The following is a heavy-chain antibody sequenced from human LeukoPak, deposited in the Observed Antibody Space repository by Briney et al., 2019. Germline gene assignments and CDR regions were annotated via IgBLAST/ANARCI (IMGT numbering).Heavy chain of an antibody. J-gene: IGHJ4*02. CDR1: GYAFTSYY. D-gene: IGHD5-18*01. CDR2: IIPIFGTA. CDR3: AREWYTYGYFSSHFDY. Sequence: GASVKVSCKASGYAFTSYYMHWVRQAPGQGLEWMGGIIPIFGTANYAQKFQVRVTITADKSTSTAYMELSSLKSEDTAVYYCAREWYTYGYFSSHFDYWGQGTLVTVSS. V-gene: IGHV1-69*06.